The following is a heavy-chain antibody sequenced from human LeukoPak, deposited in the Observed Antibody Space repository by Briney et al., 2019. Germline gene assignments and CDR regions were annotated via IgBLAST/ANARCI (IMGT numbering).Heavy chain of an antibody. CDR2: FSGSGGTT. CDR3: ARLREIPVFGVVTKSTSYFDY. V-gene: IGHV3-23*01. D-gene: IGHD3-3*01. J-gene: IGHJ4*02. CDR1: GFTFSSSA. Sequence: GGSLRLSCAASGFTFSSSAMSWVRQAPGKGLEWVSSFSGSGGTTYYADSVKGRFTISRDNSKNTLYLQMNSLRAEDTAVYYCARLREIPVFGVVTKSTSYFDYWGQGTLVTVSS.